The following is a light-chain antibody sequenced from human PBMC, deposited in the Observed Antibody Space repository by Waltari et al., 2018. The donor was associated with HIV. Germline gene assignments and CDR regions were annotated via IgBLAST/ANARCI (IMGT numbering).Light chain of an antibody. J-gene: IGKJ4*01. V-gene: IGKV1-39*01. CDR3: QQSFSIPRT. CDR1: QSITTY. CDR2: SAS. Sequence: DIQMTQSPSSLSASVGDRVTITCRASQSITTYLNWYQHKTGKAPKVLISSASNLQSGVPSRFSGSGSGTEFTLTISTLQEDDFATYFCQQSFSIPRTFGGGTKVDIK.